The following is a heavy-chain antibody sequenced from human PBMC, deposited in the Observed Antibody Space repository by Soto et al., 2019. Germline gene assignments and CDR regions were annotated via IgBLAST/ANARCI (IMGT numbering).Heavy chain of an antibody. D-gene: IGHD6-13*01. CDR3: AKGLINGRWYAAD. J-gene: IGHJ4*02. CDR1: GFAFSSYA. Sequence: GGSLRLSCSASGFAFSSYAMHWVRQAPGKGLEYVSAISSNGGSTYYADSVKGRFTISRDNSKNTMYLQMSNLRAEDTGVYYCAKGLINGRWYAADWGQGTLVTVSS. CDR2: ISSNGGST. V-gene: IGHV3-64D*08.